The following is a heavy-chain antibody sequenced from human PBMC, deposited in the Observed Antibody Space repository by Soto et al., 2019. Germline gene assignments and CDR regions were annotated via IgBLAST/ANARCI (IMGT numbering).Heavy chain of an antibody. V-gene: IGHV3-30*03. CDR3: AREKNSGHYRSVDY. Sequence: QVQLLASGGGVVQPGRSLSLSCAASGFTLSGHGLHWVRQAPGKGLEWVAVVTHDGTERHYPDSVKGRFTITRDISKNTFYLQMNSLRVEDTAMYYCAREKNSGHYRSVDYWGQGTLVTVSS. CDR2: VTHDGTER. CDR1: GFTLSGHG. J-gene: IGHJ4*02. D-gene: IGHD3-10*01.